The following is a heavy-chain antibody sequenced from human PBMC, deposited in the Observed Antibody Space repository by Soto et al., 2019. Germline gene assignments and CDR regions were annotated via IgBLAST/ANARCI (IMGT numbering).Heavy chain of an antibody. CDR2: TNSDGTDS. D-gene: IGHD3-22*01. CDR1: VFDFEDYA. Sequence: PWWSLRLSCAAAVFDFEDYAMHWFRQVPGKGLEWVSLTNSDGTDSYYMDSVKGRFTISRDNAKSTLYLQMDRLRPEDTALYFCAKSLYYYDSSPLDHWGQGTLVTVSS. V-gene: IGHV3-43D*04. J-gene: IGHJ4*02. CDR3: AKSLYYYDSSPLDH.